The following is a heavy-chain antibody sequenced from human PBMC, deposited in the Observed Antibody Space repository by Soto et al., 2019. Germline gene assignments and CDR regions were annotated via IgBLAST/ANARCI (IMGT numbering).Heavy chain of an antibody. J-gene: IGHJ4*02. CDR2: INAANGYT. V-gene: IGHV1-3*01. CDR3: ARGGGLDD. D-gene: IGHD3-10*01. CDR1: GYSFTSFA. Sequence: QVQLVQSGAEVKKPGASVKVSCKASGYSFTSFAIHWVRQAPGQGLECMGWINAANGYTRYSQKFQGRVTITRDTPATRAYMDLSSLKSEETAVYYCARGGGLDDWGQGTLITVSS.